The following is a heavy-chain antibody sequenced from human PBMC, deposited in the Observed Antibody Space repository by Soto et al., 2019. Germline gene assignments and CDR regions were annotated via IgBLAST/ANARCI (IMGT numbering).Heavy chain of an antibody. CDR2: ISGSGGST. D-gene: IGHD3-22*01. CDR3: AKDQRYYDSSGYSPSEY. Sequence: GSLRLSCAASGFTFSSYAMSWVRPAPGKGLEWVSAISGSGGSTYYADSVKGRFTITRDNSKNTLYLQMNSLRAEDTAVYYCAKDQRYYDSSGYSPSEYWGQGTLVTVSS. J-gene: IGHJ4*02. CDR1: GFTFSSYA. V-gene: IGHV3-23*01.